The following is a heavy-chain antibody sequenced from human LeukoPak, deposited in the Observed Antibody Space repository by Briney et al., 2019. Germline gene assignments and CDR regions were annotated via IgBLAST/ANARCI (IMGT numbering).Heavy chain of an antibody. Sequence: ASVKVSCKASGYTFTSYGISWVRQAPGQGLEWMGWINPNSGGTNYAQKFQGRVTMTRDTSISTAYMELSRLRSDDTAVYYCARDRYSYPNWFDPWGQGTLVTVSS. J-gene: IGHJ5*02. CDR2: INPNSGGT. CDR1: GYTFTSYG. CDR3: ARDRYSYPNWFDP. V-gene: IGHV1-2*02. D-gene: IGHD5-18*01.